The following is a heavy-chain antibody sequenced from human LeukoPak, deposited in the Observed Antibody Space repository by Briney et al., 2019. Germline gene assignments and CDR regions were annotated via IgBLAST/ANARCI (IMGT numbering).Heavy chain of an antibody. CDR3: ARGAYYYDSSGYYFGPYFDY. J-gene: IGHJ4*02. CDR2: IYYSGST. V-gene: IGHV4-59*01. D-gene: IGHD3-22*01. Sequence: PSETLSLTCTVSGGSISSYYWSWIRQPPGKGLEWIGYIYYSGSTNYNPSLKSRVTISVDTSKNQFSLKLSSVTAADTAVYYCARGAYYYDSSGYYFGPYFDYWGQGTLVTVSS. CDR1: GGSISSYY.